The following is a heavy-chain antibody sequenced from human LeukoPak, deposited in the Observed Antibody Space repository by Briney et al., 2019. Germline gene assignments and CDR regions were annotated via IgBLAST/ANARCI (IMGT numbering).Heavy chain of an antibody. D-gene: IGHD2-15*01. CDR1: GFIVSSNY. Sequence: GGSLRLSCAASGFAASGFIVSSNYMSWVRQAPGKGLEWVSIVYSGGSTNYADSVKGRFTISRDSSKNTLYLQMNSLRAEDTAVYYCAKGYCSGSCYNGLDYWGQGTLVTVSS. V-gene: IGHV3-53*05. CDR2: VYSGGST. CDR3: AKGYCSGSCYNGLDY. J-gene: IGHJ4*02.